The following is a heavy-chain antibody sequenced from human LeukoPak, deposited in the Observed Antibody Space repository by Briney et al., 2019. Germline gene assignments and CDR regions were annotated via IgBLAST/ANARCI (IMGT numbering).Heavy chain of an antibody. CDR1: GGSISSYY. Sequence: SETLSLTCTVAGGSISSYYWSWIRQPPGKGLEWIGDIYYSGSTNYNPSLKSRVTISVDTSKNQFSLKLSSVTAADTAVYYCARSRGRLYYDSSGYSLDYWGQGTLVTVSS. CDR2: IYYSGST. V-gene: IGHV4-59*01. J-gene: IGHJ4*02. D-gene: IGHD3-22*01. CDR3: ARSRGRLYYDSSGYSLDY.